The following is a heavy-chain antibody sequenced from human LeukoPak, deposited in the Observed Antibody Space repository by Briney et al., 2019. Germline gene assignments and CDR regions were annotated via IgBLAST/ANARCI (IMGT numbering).Heavy chain of an antibody. CDR2: IYYTGST. Sequence: TSETLSLTCTVSGDSISSGSHYWGWIRQPPGKGLEWIGNIYYTGSTYYNPSLKSRVTISIDTSKNQLSLKLSSVTAADTAVYYCAREPYCTNGICYTRPVDYWGQGTLVTVSS. D-gene: IGHD2-8*01. CDR3: AREPYCTNGICYTRPVDY. V-gene: IGHV4-39*07. J-gene: IGHJ4*02. CDR1: GDSISSGSHY.